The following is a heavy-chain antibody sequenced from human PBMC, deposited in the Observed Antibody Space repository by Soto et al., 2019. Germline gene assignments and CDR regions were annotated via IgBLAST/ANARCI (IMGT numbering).Heavy chain of an antibody. CDR1: GGTFSSYA. CDR2: IIPIFGTA. CDR3: VVVNAPRGWFDP. Sequence: QVQLVQSGAEVKKPGSSVKVSCKASGGTFSSYAISWVRQAPGQGLEWMGGIIPIFGTANYAQKFQGRVKITADESTSKAYMELSSLRSEDKAVYYCVVVNAPRGWFDPWGQGTLVTVSS. D-gene: IGHD2-21*01. J-gene: IGHJ5*02. V-gene: IGHV1-69*01.